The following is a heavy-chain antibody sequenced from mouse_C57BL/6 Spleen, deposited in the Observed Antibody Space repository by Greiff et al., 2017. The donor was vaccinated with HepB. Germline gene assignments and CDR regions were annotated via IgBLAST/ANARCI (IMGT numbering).Heavy chain of an antibody. V-gene: IGHV3-1*01. CDR1: GNSITSGYD. Sequence: VQLKESGPGMVKPSQSLSLTCTVTGNSITSGYDWHWIRHFPGNKLEWMGYISYSGSTNYNPSLKSRISITHDTSKNHFFLKLNSVTTEDTATYYCARDGDDYAYFDYWGQGTTLTVSS. CDR3: ARDGDDYAYFDY. CDR2: ISYSGST. J-gene: IGHJ2*01. D-gene: IGHD2-4*01.